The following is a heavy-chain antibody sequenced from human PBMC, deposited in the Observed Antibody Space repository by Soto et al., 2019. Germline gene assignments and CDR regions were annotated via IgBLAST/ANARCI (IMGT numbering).Heavy chain of an antibody. CDR3: GRDGGIYEPFDY. Sequence: QVRLVESGGGVVQPGRSLRLSCAASGFTFSSYGMHWVRQAPGRGLERVAVIWSDGSYKYYADSVKGRFTISKDKSKNTLYLQMSSLRAEDTAVYYCGRDGGIYEPFDYWAQGTLVTVSS. V-gene: IGHV3-33*01. CDR2: IWSDGSYK. CDR1: GFTFSSYG. J-gene: IGHJ4*02. D-gene: IGHD1-26*01.